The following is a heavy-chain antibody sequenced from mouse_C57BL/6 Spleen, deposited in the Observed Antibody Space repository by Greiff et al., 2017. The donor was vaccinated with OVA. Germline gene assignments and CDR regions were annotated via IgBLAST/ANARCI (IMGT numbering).Heavy chain of an antibody. J-gene: IGHJ3*01. Sequence: VKLQQPGAELVMPGASVKLSCKASGYTFTSYWMHWVKQRPGQGLEWIGEIDPSDSYTNYNQKFKGKSTLTVDKSSSTAYMQLSSLTSEDSAVYYCARRDYGNRFAYWGQGTLVTVSA. CDR3: ARRDYGNRFAY. CDR1: GYTFTSYW. D-gene: IGHD2-1*01. V-gene: IGHV1-69*01. CDR2: IDPSDSYT.